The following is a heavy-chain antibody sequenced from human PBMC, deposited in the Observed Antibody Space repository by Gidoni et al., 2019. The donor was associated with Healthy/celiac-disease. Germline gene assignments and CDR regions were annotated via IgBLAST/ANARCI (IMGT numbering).Heavy chain of an antibody. V-gene: IGHV4-39*01. Sequence: QLQLQESGPGLVKPSETLSLPCTVSGGFISSSRYYWGWICQPPGKGLEWIGIIYYSGSTYYNPSLKSRVTISVDTSKNQFSLKLSSVTAADTAVYYCATPSDYYDSSGYSYWGQGTLVTVSS. D-gene: IGHD3-22*01. CDR1: GGFISSSRYY. J-gene: IGHJ4*02. CDR2: IYYSGST. CDR3: ATPSDYYDSSGYSY.